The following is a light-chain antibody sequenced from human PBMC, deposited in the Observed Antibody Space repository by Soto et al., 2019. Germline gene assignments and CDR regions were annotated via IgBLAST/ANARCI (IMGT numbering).Light chain of an antibody. J-gene: IGKJ2*01. CDR2: TIS. V-gene: IGKV3-20*01. Sequence: EMVLTQSPGTLSLSPGERATLSCSASQTVITKYLAWYQQKRGQAPRLLIYTISTRAAGVPDRFSGSGSGTDFTLAINRLEPEEFAVYYCQHYGDSRYTFGQGTKLEIK. CDR3: QHYGDSRYT. CDR1: QTVITKY.